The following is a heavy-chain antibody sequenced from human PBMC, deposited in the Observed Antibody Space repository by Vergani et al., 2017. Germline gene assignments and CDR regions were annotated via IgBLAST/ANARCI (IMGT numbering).Heavy chain of an antibody. V-gene: IGHV4-30-2*01. Sequence: QVQLQESGPGLVKPSQTLSLTCTVSGGSISSGGYSWSWIRQPPGKGLEWIGYIYHSGSTYYNPSLKSRVTISVDRSKNQFSLKLSSVTAADTAVYYCARGAYCSGGSCLRGLDYWGQGTLVTVSS. CDR1: GGSISSGGYS. D-gene: IGHD2-15*01. CDR2: IYHSGST. CDR3: ARGAYCSGGSCLRGLDY. J-gene: IGHJ4*02.